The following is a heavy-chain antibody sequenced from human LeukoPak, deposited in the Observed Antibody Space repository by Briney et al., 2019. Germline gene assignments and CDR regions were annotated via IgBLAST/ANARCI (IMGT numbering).Heavy chain of an antibody. Sequence: GGSLRLSCAASGFTFSSYSMNWVRQAPGKGLEWVSSISSSSSYIYYADSVKGRFTISRDNAKNSLYLQMNSLRAEDTAVYYCARVSSGWYGFFYYFDYWGQGTLVTVSS. CDR3: ARVSSGWYGFFYYFDY. CDR1: GFTFSSYS. V-gene: IGHV3-21*01. J-gene: IGHJ4*02. D-gene: IGHD6-19*01. CDR2: ISSSSSYI.